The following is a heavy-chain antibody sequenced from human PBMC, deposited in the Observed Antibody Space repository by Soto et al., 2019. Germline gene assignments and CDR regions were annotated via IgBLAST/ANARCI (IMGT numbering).Heavy chain of an antibody. J-gene: IGHJ4*02. V-gene: IGHV4-59*01. CDR1: GGSISSYY. D-gene: IGHD3-10*01. Sequence: SATLSLTCTVSGGSISSYYWSWIRQPPGKGLEWIGYIYYSGSTNYNPSLKSRVTISVDTSKNQFSLKLSSVTAADTAVYYCARGRWFGELFAYFDYWGQGTLVTVSS. CDR2: IYYSGST. CDR3: ARGRWFGELFAYFDY.